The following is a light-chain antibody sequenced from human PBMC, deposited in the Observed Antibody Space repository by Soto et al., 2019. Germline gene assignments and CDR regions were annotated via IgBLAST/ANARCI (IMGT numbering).Light chain of an antibody. CDR1: RSDIGSNS. Sequence: QSVLTQPPSASGTPGQTDIISCSGSRSDIGSNSVNWYQHLPGTAPKLLIYNNNQRPSGVPDRFSGPKSGTSASLAISGLQSEDEADYYCAAWDDSLTGPVFGTGTRSPS. CDR3: AAWDDSLTGPV. V-gene: IGLV1-44*01. J-gene: IGLJ1*01. CDR2: NNN.